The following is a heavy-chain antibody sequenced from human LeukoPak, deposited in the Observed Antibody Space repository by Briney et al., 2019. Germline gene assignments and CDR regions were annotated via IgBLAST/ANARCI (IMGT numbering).Heavy chain of an antibody. Sequence: SETLSLTCTVSGGSISSYYWSWIRQPPGKGLEWIGYIYYSGSTNCNPSLKSRVTISVDTSKNQFSLKLSSVAAADTAVYYCARLDARWGLNANFDYWGQGTLVTVSS. D-gene: IGHD1-1*01. V-gene: IGHV4-59*01. CDR2: IYYSGST. CDR3: ARLDARWGLNANFDY. CDR1: GGSISSYY. J-gene: IGHJ4*02.